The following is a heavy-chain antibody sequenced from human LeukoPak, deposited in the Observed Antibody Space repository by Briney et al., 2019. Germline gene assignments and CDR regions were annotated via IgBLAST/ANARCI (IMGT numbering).Heavy chain of an antibody. CDR2: ISWNSDMI. J-gene: IGHJ4*02. Sequence: PGGSLRLSCAASGFTFDDYAMHWVRQAPGKGLEWVSGISWNSDMIGYADSVKGRFTISRDNAKNSLYLQMNSLRAEDMALYYCAKSKYLGGSYDYWGQGPLVTVSS. D-gene: IGHD3-10*01. V-gene: IGHV3-9*03. CDR1: GFTFDDYA. CDR3: AKSKYLGGSYDY.